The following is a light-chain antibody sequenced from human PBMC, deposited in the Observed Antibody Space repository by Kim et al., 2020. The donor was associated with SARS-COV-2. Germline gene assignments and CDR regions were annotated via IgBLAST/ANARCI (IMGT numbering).Light chain of an antibody. CDR1: QSASSY. Sequence: DIVLTQSPATLSLSPGERATLSCRASQSASSYLAWYQQKPGQAPRLLIYDASTRATGIPARFSGSGSGTDFTLTISSLEPEDFAVYYCQQRRYWPLTFGGGTQVDIK. CDR3: QQRRYWPLT. V-gene: IGKV3-11*01. J-gene: IGKJ4*01. CDR2: DAS.